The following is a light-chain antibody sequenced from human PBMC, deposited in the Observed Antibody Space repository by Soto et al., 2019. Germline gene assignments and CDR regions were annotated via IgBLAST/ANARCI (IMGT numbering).Light chain of an antibody. J-gene: IGKJ4*01. CDR2: LGS. Sequence: DIVMTQSPLSLPVTPGESASISCRSSQSLLHSSGNNYLDWYLQKPGQSPQLLIYLGSNRAPGVPDKCSGSGSGTDFTLKISRVEAEDVGVYHCMQALQTPLTFGGGTKVEIK. V-gene: IGKV2-28*01. CDR3: MQALQTPLT. CDR1: QSLLHSSGNNY.